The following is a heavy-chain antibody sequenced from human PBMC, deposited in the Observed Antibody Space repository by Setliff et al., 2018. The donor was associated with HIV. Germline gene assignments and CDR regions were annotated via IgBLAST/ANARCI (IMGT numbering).Heavy chain of an antibody. CDR1: GFTFSSYA. J-gene: IGHJ4*02. Sequence: GGSLRLSCAASGFTFSSYAMSWVRQAPGKGLEWVSGISGSGGSTYYADSVKGRFTISGDNSKNTLYLQMNSLSAEDTALYYCANLIGEADTPYWGQGTLVTVSS. V-gene: IGHV3-23*01. CDR2: ISGSGGST. CDR3: ANLIGEADTPY. D-gene: IGHD6-13*01.